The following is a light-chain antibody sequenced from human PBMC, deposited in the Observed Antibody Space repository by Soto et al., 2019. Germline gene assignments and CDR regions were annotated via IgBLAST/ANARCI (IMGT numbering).Light chain of an antibody. V-gene: IGLV4-69*01. CDR2: LDSDGSH. CDR1: SGHSSYA. CDR3: QTWGTGIHEV. Sequence: QSVLTQSPSASASLGASVKLTCTLSSGHSSYAIAGHQQQPEKGPRYLMKLDSDGSHTKGDAIPDLFSGSSSGAERYLTISRLPSEDDADYYCQTWGTGIHEVFGGGTKLTVL. J-gene: IGLJ2*01.